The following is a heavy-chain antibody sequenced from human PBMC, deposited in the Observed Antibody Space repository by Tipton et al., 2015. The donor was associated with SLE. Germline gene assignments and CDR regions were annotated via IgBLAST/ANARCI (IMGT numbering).Heavy chain of an antibody. Sequence: SLRLSCAASGFTLSDHFMDWVRQAPGRGLEWVGRSRNKANSYTTEYAASVRGRFAISRDDSENSLYLQMNSLKTEDTAVYYCAREERGALYGMDVWGQGTTVTVSS. CDR3: AREERGALYGMDV. V-gene: IGHV3-72*01. CDR2: SRNKANSYTT. D-gene: IGHD1-26*01. J-gene: IGHJ6*02. CDR1: GFTLSDHF.